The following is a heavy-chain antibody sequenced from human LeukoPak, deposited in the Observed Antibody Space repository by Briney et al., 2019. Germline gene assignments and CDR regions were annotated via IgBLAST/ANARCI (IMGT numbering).Heavy chain of an antibody. CDR3: AKVGSYYDFWSGYLDY. Sequence: GGSLRLSCAASGFTFSSYAMSWVRQAPGKGLEWVSAISGSGGSTYYADSVKGRFTISRDNSKNTLYLQMNSLRAEDTAVYYCAKVGSYYDFWSGYLDYWGQGTLVTVSS. CDR1: GFTFSSYA. V-gene: IGHV3-23*01. J-gene: IGHJ4*02. CDR2: ISGSGGST. D-gene: IGHD3-3*01.